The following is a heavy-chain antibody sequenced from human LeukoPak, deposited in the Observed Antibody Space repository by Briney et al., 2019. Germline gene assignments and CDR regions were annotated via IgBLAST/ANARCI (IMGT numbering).Heavy chain of an antibody. V-gene: IGHV3-48*04. Sequence: PGGSLRLSCAASGFTFSSYSMNWVRQAPGKGLEWVSYISSSSSTIYYADSVKGRFTISRDNAKNSLYLQMNSLRAEDTAVYYCASDCSSTTWGYYYYYYMDVWGKGTTVTVSS. CDR2: ISSSSSTI. CDR3: ASDCSSTTWGYYYYYYMDV. J-gene: IGHJ6*03. D-gene: IGHD2-2*01. CDR1: GFTFSSYS.